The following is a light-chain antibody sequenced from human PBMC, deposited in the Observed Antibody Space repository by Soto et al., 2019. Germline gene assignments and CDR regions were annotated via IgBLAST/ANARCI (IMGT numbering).Light chain of an antibody. CDR3: QSYDISLSGVV. CDR1: SSNIGAGYN. V-gene: IGLV1-40*01. J-gene: IGLJ2*01. CDR2: GNR. Sequence: QPVLTQPPSVSGAPGQRVTIPCTGSSSNIGAGYNVHWYQHLPGTAPKVLIYGNRHRPSGVPDRFSGSKSGTSASLAITGLQADDEADYYCQSYDISLSGVVFGGGTKLTVL.